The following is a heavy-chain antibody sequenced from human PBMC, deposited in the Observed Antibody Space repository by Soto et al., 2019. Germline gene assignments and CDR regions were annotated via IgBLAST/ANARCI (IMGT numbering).Heavy chain of an antibody. Sequence: QVQLVQSGAEVKEPGSSVNVSCKTSGGTFGNTAVTWVRQVPGQGLEWIGGIVPLVGTANYAQKFRGRVMITADESTSTAYMDLGSLRSADTAIYYCARDGDPGYSFWSGPLGGGRFDPWGQGTLVTVSS. V-gene: IGHV1-69*12. CDR1: GGTFGNTA. J-gene: IGHJ5*02. CDR2: IVPLVGTA. D-gene: IGHD3-3*01. CDR3: ARDGDPGYSFWSGPLGGGRFDP.